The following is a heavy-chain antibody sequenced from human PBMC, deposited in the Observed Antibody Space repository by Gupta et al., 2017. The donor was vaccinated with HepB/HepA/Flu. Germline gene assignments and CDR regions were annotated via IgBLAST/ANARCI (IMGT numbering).Heavy chain of an antibody. D-gene: IGHD2-2*01. CDR3: ARDEGIYCSSTSCYPGAFDI. CDR2: INPNSGGT. V-gene: IGHV1-2*02. CDR1: GYTFTGYY. J-gene: IGHJ3*02. Sequence: QVQLVPSGAEVKKPGASVKVLCKASGYTFTGYYMHWVRQAPGPGLEWMGWINPNSGGTNYAQKFQGRVTMTRDTSISTAYMELSRLRSDDTAVYYCARDEGIYCSSTSCYPGAFDIWGQGTMVTVSS.